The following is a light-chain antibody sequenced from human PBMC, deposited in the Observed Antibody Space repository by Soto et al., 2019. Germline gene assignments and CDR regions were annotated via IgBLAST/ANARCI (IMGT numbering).Light chain of an antibody. Sequence: DIVLTQSPGTLSLSPGENATLSCRASQNIDNNYLAWHQQKPGQAPRLLIYGASSRAPGIPDRFTGRGSGTDFTLTITTLEPEDVAMYHCHHYGYSVRAFGQGTTVEI. CDR2: GAS. J-gene: IGKJ1*01. V-gene: IGKV3-20*01. CDR1: QNIDNNY. CDR3: HHYGYSVRA.